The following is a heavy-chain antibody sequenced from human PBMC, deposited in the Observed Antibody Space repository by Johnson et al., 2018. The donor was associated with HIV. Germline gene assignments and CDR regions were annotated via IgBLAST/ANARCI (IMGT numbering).Heavy chain of an antibody. D-gene: IGHD3-22*01. CDR1: GFTFSSYW. CDR2: IKQDGSKK. CDR3: AREYYDSSGYYYGGVSAFDI. Sequence: VQLVESGGGLVQPGGSLRLSCAASGFTFSSYWLSWVRQAPGKGLAWVANIKQDGSKKYSADSVKGRFTISRDNSKNTLYLQMNSLRAEDTAVYYCAREYYDSSGYYYGGVSAFDIWGQGTMVTVSS. J-gene: IGHJ3*02. V-gene: IGHV3-7*01.